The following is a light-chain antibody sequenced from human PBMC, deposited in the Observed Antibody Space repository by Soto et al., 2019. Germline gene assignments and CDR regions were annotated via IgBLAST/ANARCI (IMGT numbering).Light chain of an antibody. V-gene: IGKV3-20*01. CDR2: GAS. CDR1: QRISSGY. Sequence: ETVLTQSPGTLSLSPGERATLSCRASQRISSGYLAWYQQRPGQAPRLLISGASNRGTGIPYRFSGSGSGTDFTLTISRLEPEDFAVYYCQQYGGSPLVTFGGGTKVEIK. J-gene: IGKJ4*01. CDR3: QQYGGSPLVT.